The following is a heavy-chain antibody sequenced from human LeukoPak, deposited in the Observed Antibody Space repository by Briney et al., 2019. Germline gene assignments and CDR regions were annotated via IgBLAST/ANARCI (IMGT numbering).Heavy chain of an antibody. Sequence: ASVKVSCKASGYTFTGCYMHWVRQAPGQGLEWMGWINPNSGGTNYAQKFQGRVTMTRDTSISTAYMELSRLTSDDTAVYYCARSYNYGRGGYFDYWGQGTLVTVSS. V-gene: IGHV1-2*02. D-gene: IGHD5-18*01. CDR3: ARSYNYGRGGYFDY. CDR2: INPNSGGT. CDR1: GYTFTGCY. J-gene: IGHJ4*02.